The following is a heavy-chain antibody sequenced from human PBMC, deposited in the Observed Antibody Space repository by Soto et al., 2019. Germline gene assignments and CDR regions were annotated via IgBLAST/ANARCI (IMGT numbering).Heavy chain of an antibody. D-gene: IGHD3-22*01. V-gene: IGHV3-74*01. Sequence: HHGWSMRLSCAASRLTFNSYGMDWLRQDPGRGLVWVSHINSDGSSTNYADSVEGRFTISRDNAKNTLYLQMNSLRAEDTAVYYCARVALDYFDSTLWFDYCGQGTLGTVSS. CDR1: RLTFNSYG. J-gene: IGHJ4*02. CDR3: ARVALDYFDSTLWFDY. CDR2: INSDGSST.